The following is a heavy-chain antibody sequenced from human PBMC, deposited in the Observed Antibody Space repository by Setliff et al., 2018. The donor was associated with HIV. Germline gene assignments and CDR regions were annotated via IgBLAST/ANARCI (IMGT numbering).Heavy chain of an antibody. D-gene: IGHD3-10*01. J-gene: IGHJ4*02. V-gene: IGHV4-34*01. CDR1: GGSFSGYY. CDR3: ARRTRFGTTDY. Sequence: KPSETLSLTCAVYGGSFSGYYWSWIRQPPGKGLEWIGEINHSGSTNYNPSLKSRVTISVDTSKNQFSLKLSSVTAADTAVYYCARRTRFGTTDYWGQGTLGTVSS. CDR2: INHSGST.